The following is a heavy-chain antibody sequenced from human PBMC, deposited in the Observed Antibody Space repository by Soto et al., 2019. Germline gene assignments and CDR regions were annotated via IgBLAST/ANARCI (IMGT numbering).Heavy chain of an antibody. Sequence: ESGGGSVKPGGSLRLSCAASGFTFSEYAMSWVRQAPGKGLEWVSAISGSGYSTYYADSVKARFTISRDYSKNTLYLQRNTLGAEDTAVYHCAKGLWAATTTPYYYGMDVWGQGTTVTVAS. CDR1: GFTFSEYA. D-gene: IGHD1-1*01. V-gene: IGHV3-23*01. J-gene: IGHJ6*02. CDR2: ISGSGYST. CDR3: AKGLWAATTTPYYYGMDV.